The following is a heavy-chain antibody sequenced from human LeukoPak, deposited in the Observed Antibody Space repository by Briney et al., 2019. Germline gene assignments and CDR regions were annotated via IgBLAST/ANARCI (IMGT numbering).Heavy chain of an antibody. CDR1: GFTFDDYA. J-gene: IGHJ4*02. CDR3: AKASGPVVVVAATFDY. D-gene: IGHD2-15*01. V-gene: IGHV3-9*03. CDR2: ISWDSGSI. Sequence: GGSLRLSCAASGFTFDDYAMHWVRQAPGKGLEWVSGISWDSGSIGYADSVKGRFTISRDNAKNSLYLQMNSLRAEDMALYYCAKASGPVVVVAATFDYWGQGTLVTVSS.